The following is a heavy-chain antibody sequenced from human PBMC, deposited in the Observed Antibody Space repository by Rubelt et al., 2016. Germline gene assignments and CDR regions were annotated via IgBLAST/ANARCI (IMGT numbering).Heavy chain of an antibody. CDR2: INHSGST. Sequence: QVQLQQWGAGLLKPSETLSLTCAVYGGSFSIYYWSWIRQPPGKGLEWIGEINHSGSTNYNPSLKSRVTIAVDTSKNQFSLRLISVTAADTAVYYCASSWFSDLFRAFDIWGQGTMVTVSS. CDR1: GGSFSIYY. CDR3: ASSWFSDLFRAFDI. J-gene: IGHJ3*02. D-gene: IGHD2-21*01. V-gene: IGHV4-34*01.